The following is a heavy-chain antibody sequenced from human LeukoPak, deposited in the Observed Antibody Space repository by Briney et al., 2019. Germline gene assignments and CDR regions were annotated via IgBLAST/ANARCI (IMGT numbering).Heavy chain of an antibody. Sequence: SETLSLTCTVSGYSISSGYYWGWIRQPPGKGLEWIGSIYHSGSTYYNPSLKSRVTISVDTSKNQFSLKLSSVTAADTAVYYCARPPSTWGQGTLVTVSS. CDR1: GYSISSGYY. D-gene: IGHD2/OR15-2a*01. V-gene: IGHV4-38-2*02. CDR3: ARPPST. CDR2: IYHSGST. J-gene: IGHJ5*02.